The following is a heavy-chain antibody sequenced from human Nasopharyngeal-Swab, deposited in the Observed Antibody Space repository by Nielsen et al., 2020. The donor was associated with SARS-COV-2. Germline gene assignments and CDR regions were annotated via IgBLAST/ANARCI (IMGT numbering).Heavy chain of an antibody. V-gene: IGHV3-21*01. J-gene: IGHJ2*01. CDR1: GFLFSSYG. CDR2: ISSYSSDI. Sequence: GESLKISCAASGFLFSSYGMNWVRQAPGKGPEWVSSISSYSSDINYADSLKGRFTISRDNAKNSLYLQMNSLRAEDTAVYYCAREIYGYRYGSFYYFDLWGRGTLVTVSS. CDR3: AREIYGYRYGSFYYFDL. D-gene: IGHD5-18*01.